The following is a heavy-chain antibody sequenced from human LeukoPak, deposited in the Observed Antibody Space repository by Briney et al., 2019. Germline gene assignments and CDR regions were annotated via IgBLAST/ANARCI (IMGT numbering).Heavy chain of an antibody. V-gene: IGHV5-51*01. J-gene: IGHJ6*03. CDR3: ARHGIAAAGYYYYMDV. CDR1: GYSFTSYW. Sequence: GESLKISCKGSGYSFTSYWIGWVRQMPGKGLEWMGIIYPGDSDTRYSPSFQGQVTISADKSNSTAYLQWSSLKASDTAMYYCARHGIAAAGYYYYMDVWGKGTTVTVSS. CDR2: IYPGDSDT. D-gene: IGHD6-13*01.